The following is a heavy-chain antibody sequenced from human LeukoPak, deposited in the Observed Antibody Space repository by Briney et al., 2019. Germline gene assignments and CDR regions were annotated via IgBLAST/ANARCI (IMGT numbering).Heavy chain of an antibody. J-gene: IGHJ1*01. CDR3: ARHTAYYDSSGTAIQH. V-gene: IGHV4-39*01. CDR2: IYYSGST. Sequence: PSETLSLTCTVSGGSISSSSYYWGWIRQPPGKGLEWIGSIYYSGSTYYNPSLKSRVTISVDTSKNQFSLKLSSVTAADTAVHYCARHTAYYDSSGTAIQHWGQGTLVTVSS. CDR1: GGSISSSSYY. D-gene: IGHD3-22*01.